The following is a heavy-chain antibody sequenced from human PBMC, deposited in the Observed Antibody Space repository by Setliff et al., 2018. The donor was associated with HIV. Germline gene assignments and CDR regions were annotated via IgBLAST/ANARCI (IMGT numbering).Heavy chain of an antibody. CDR3: ARHFSIFGVTIISNDAFDI. CDR1: GGYYSISSSTFY. CDR2: IYYSGST. Sequence: TLSLTCIVSGGYYSISSSTFYWVWIRQPPGKGLEWIGGIYYSGSTYYNPSLTSRVTISVDTSKNQFSLKLTSVTAADTALYYCARHFSIFGVTIISNDAFDIWGRGTMVTVSS. D-gene: IGHD3-3*01. J-gene: IGHJ3*02. V-gene: IGHV4-39*01.